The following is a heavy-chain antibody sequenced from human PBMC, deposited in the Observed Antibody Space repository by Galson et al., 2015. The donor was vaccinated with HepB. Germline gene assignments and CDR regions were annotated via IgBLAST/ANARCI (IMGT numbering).Heavy chain of an antibody. J-gene: IGHJ6*02. V-gene: IGHV3-15*01. CDR3: TLQPPNSSWDYYGMDV. Sequence: SLRLSCAASGFTFSNAWMSWVRQAPGKGLEWVGRIKSKTDGGTTDYAAPVKGRFTISRDDSKNTLYLQMNSLKTEDTAVYYCTLQPPNSSWDYYGMDVWGQGTTVTVSS. CDR1: GFTFSNAW. D-gene: IGHD6-13*01. CDR2: IKSKTDGGTT.